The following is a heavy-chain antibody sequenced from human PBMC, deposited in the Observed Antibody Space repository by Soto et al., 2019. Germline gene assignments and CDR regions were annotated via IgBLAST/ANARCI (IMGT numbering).Heavy chain of an antibody. V-gene: IGHV3-74*01. CDR3: VTTSRVVAAASREDY. CDR2: INSDGSST. D-gene: IGHD2-15*01. J-gene: IGHJ4*02. Sequence: EVQLVESGGGLVQPGGSLRLSCAASGFTFSSYWMHWVRHAPGKGLVWVSRINSDGSSTSYADSVKGRFTISRDNAKNTLYLQMISLRAVDTAVYYCVTTSRVVAAASREDYFRQGTLVSVCS. CDR1: GFTFSSYW.